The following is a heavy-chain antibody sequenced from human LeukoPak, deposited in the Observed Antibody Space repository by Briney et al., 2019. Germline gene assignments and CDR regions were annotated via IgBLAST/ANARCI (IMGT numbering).Heavy chain of an antibody. V-gene: IGHV3-7*04. J-gene: IGHJ6*04. D-gene: IGHD3-10*01. Sequence: GGSLRLSCAASGFTFSSYWMSWVRQAPGKGLEWVANIEQGGSEKFYVDSVKGRFTISRDNAKNSLYLQMNSLRAEDTAVYYCARGKELLWFGESTESPRDVWGKGTTVTISS. CDR1: GFTFSSYW. CDR3: ARGKELLWFGESTESPRDV. CDR2: IEQGGSEK.